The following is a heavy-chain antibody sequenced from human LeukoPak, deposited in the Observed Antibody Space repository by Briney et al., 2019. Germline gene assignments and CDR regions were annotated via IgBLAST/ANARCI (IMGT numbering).Heavy chain of an antibody. J-gene: IGHJ4*02. D-gene: IGHD6-13*01. Sequence: GGSLRLPCAASGFTFSSYEMNWVRQAPGKGLEWVSYISSSGSTIYYADSVKGRFTISRDNAKNSLYLQMNSLRAEDTAVYYCARGIAAALYYFDYWGQGTLVTVSS. CDR3: ARGIAAALYYFDY. CDR2: ISSSGSTI. CDR1: GFTFSSYE. V-gene: IGHV3-48*03.